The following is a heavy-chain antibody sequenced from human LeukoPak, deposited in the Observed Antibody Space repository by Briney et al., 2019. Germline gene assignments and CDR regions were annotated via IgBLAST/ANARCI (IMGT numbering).Heavy chain of an antibody. CDR1: GFTFSIYS. J-gene: IGHJ3*02. CDR3: ARDGEPREAAKGAFDI. D-gene: IGHD1-14*01. V-gene: IGHV3-21*01. CDR2: ISSSSNYI. Sequence: KPGGSLRLSCAASGFTFSIYSMNWVRQAPGKGLEWVSSISSSSNYIYYADSVKGRFTISRDNAKNSLYLQMNSLRAEDTAVYYCARDGEPREAAKGAFDIWGQGTMVTVSS.